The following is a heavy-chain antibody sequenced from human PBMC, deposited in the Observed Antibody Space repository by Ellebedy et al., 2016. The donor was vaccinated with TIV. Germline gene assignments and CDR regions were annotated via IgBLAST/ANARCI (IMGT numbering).Heavy chain of an antibody. V-gene: IGHV3-30*14. CDR2: ISYDGSNK. Sequence: SLKISXAASGFTFSSYAMHWVRQAPGKGLEWVAVISYDGSNKYYADSVKGRFTISRDNSKNTLYLQMNSLRAEDTAVYYCAREGRTYYYDSSGYDIWGQGTLVTVSS. J-gene: IGHJ4*02. D-gene: IGHD3-22*01. CDR3: AREGRTYYYDSSGYDI. CDR1: GFTFSSYA.